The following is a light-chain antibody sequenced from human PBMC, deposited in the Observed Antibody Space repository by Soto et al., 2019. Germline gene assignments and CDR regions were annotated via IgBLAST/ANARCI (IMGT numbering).Light chain of an antibody. V-gene: IGLV1-44*01. Sequence: QSVLTQPPSASGTPGQRVSISCSGGSSNLGSNPVNWYLHLPGTAPKLLIYSNNQRPSGVPDRSSCYKSGTSASLAISGLHSEDDADYFCSDWDDSIDGPVFGGGTKLTVL. CDR3: SDWDDSIDGPV. CDR1: SSNLGSNP. CDR2: SNN. J-gene: IGLJ2*01.